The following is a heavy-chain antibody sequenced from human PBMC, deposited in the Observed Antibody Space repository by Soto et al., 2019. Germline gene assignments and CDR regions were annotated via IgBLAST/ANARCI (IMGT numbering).Heavy chain of an antibody. V-gene: IGHV3-74*01. CDR2: MNSDGSNT. Sequence: PGGSLRLSCAASGLTFSSYAMSWVRQAPGKGLVWISRMNSDGSNTVYADAVKGRFTISRDNAKNTLYLQMNSLRAEDTAVYYCAREYYYDSSGYLKVIRAFDYWGQGTLVTVSS. J-gene: IGHJ4*02. D-gene: IGHD3-22*01. CDR1: GLTFSSYA. CDR3: AREYYYDSSGYLKVIRAFDY.